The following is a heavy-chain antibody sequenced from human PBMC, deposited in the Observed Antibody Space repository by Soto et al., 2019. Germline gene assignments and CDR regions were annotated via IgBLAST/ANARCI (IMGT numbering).Heavy chain of an antibody. CDR2: IIPIFGTA. V-gene: IGHV1-69*13. D-gene: IGHD2-2*01. Sequence: ASVKVSCKASGGTFSSYAISWVRQAPGQGLEWMGGIIPIFGTANYAQKFQGRVTITADESTSTAYMELSSLRSEDTAVYYCARLYCSSTSCLYYYGMDVWGQGTTVTVSS. J-gene: IGHJ6*02. CDR1: GGTFSSYA. CDR3: ARLYCSSTSCLYYYGMDV.